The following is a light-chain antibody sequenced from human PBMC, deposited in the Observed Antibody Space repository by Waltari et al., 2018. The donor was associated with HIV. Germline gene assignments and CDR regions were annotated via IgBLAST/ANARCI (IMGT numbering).Light chain of an antibody. V-gene: IGKV3-15*01. Sequence: EIVITQSPTTLSVSPGARANVSCRARQSIASNLAWYPQKPGQAPRLLIHGAATRATGIPARFSGSVSGTEFTLTISSLQSEDFAVDYCQQYNNWPITFGQGTRLEIK. J-gene: IGKJ5*01. CDR1: QSIASN. CDR3: QQYNNWPIT. CDR2: GAA.